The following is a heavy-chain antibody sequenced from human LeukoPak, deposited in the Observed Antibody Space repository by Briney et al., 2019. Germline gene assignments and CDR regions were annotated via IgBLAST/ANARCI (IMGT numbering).Heavy chain of an antibody. CDR3: AKDLRQLGPSHYYGMDV. V-gene: IGHV3-23*01. Sequence: GGSLRLSCAASGFTFSSYAMSWVRQAPGKGLEWVSAISGSGGSTYYADSVKGRFTISRDNSKNTLYLQMNSLRAEDTAVYYCAKDLRQLGPSHYYGMDVWGQGTTVTVS. CDR1: GFTFSSYA. D-gene: IGHD6-13*01. J-gene: IGHJ6*02. CDR2: ISGSGGST.